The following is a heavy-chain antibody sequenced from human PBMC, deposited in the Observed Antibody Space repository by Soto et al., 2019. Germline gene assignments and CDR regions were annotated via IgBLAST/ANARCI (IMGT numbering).Heavy chain of an antibody. D-gene: IGHD3-3*01. CDR1: GGSISSGGYS. CDR3: ARDRTIFGLVIPHYFDY. CDR2: IYHSGST. V-gene: IGHV4-30-2*01. J-gene: IGHJ4*02. Sequence: SEILSLTCAVSGGSISSGGYSCSWIRQPPGKGLEWIGYIYHSGSTYYNPSLKSRVTISVDRSKNQFSLKLSSVTGADTAVYYCARDRTIFGLVIPHYFDYWGQGTLVNVSS.